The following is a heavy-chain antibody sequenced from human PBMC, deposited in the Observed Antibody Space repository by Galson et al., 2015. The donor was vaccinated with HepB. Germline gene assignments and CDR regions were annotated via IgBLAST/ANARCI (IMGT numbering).Heavy chain of an antibody. J-gene: IGHJ4*02. CDR3: ASQVSFCSSTVCPTVAYYFDY. D-gene: IGHD2-2*01. CDR2: ISSSSSYT. CDR1: GFTFSDYY. Sequence: SLRLSCAVSGFTFSDYYMSWIRQAPGKGLEWISYISSSSSYTNYADSVKGRFSISRDNAKNSLYLQLNSLRAEDTAMYYCASQVSFCSSTVCPTVAYYFDYWGQGTLVTVSS. V-gene: IGHV3-11*06.